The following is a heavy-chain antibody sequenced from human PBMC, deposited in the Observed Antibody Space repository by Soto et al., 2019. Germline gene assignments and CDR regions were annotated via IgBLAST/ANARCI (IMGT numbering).Heavy chain of an antibody. J-gene: IGHJ4*02. D-gene: IGHD6-6*01. CDR1: GFTLDDYA. CDR3: ARDLGSDNLPLDY. Sequence: GXSLGLSCAASGFTLDDYAMHWVRQAPAKGLEWVAVIWSDGNNKYYADSVKGRFTISRDNSKNTLYLQMNSLRAEDTAVYYCARDLGSDNLPLDYWGQGTLVTVSS. V-gene: IGHV3-33*08. CDR2: IWSDGNNK.